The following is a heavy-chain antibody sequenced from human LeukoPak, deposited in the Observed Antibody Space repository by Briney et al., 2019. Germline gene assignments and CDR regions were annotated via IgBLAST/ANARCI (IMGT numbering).Heavy chain of an antibody. CDR1: GFTFSSYA. D-gene: IGHD3-22*01. Sequence: PGRSLRLSCAASGFTFSSYAMHWVRQAPGKGLEWVAVISYDGSNKYYADSVKGRFTISRDNSKNTLYLQMNNLRAEDTAVYYCARDGSLTMTYYFDYWGQGTLVTVSS. CDR2: ISYDGSNK. CDR3: ARDGSLTMTYYFDY. J-gene: IGHJ4*02. V-gene: IGHV3-30*04.